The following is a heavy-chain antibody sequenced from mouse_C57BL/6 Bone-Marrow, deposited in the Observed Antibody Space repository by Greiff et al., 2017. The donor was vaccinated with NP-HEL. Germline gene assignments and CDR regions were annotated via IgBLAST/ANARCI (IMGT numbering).Heavy chain of an antibody. CDR3: ARDGNYYAMDY. Sequence: EVKLVESGGGLVQSGRSLRLSCATSGFTFSDFYMEWVRQAPGKGLEWIAASRNKANDYTTEYSASVKGRFIVSRDTSQSILYLQMNALRAEDTAIFYLARDGNYYAMDYWGQGTSVTVSS. CDR1: GFTFSDFY. J-gene: IGHJ4*01. V-gene: IGHV7-1*01. CDR2: SRNKANDYTT.